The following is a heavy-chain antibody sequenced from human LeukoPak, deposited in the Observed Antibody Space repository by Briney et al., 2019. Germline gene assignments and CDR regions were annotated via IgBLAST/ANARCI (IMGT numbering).Heavy chain of an antibody. J-gene: IGHJ4*02. CDR3: AKDGGPSDY. Sequence: GGSLRLSCAASGFTVSSNYMSWVRQAPGKGLEWVSTVSGSDSSTYYADSVKGRFTISRDNSKNTLYLQMNSLRAEDTALYYCAKDGGPSDYWGQGTLVTVSS. V-gene: IGHV3-23*01. CDR1: GFTVSSNY. CDR2: VSGSDSST.